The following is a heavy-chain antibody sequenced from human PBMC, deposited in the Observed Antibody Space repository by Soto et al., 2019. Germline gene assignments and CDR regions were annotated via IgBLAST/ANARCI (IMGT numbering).Heavy chain of an antibody. D-gene: IGHD5-12*01. CDR1: GFTFSSYW. Sequence: EVQLVESWGGLVQPGGSLRLSCAASGFTFSSYWMSWVRQAPGKGLEWVANIKQDGSEKYYVDSVKGRFTISRDNAENSLFLQMSSLRAEDTAVYYGARETVELATNGWGQGTLVTVSS. CDR3: ARETVELATNG. CDR2: IKQDGSEK. J-gene: IGHJ4*02. V-gene: IGHV3-7*01.